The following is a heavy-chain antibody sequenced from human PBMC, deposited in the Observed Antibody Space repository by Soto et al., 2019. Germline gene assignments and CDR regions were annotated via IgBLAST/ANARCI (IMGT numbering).Heavy chain of an antibody. D-gene: IGHD3-3*01. CDR3: AREAIIFNWFDH. CDR2: ISSSSSTI. CDR1: GFTFSSYS. J-gene: IGHJ5*01. Sequence: PGGSLRLSCAASGFTFSSYSMNWVRQAPVKGLEWVSYISSSSSTIYYADSVKGRITISRDNAKNSLYLQMNSLRAEDSVVSYGAREAIIFNWFDHWGQGSLITVSS. V-gene: IGHV3-48*01.